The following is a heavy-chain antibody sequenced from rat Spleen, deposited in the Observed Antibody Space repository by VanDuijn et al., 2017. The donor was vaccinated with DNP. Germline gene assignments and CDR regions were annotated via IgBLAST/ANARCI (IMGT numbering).Heavy chain of an antibody. D-gene: IGHD1-6*01. J-gene: IGHJ4*01. CDR3: ARRGYTTDGPMDA. V-gene: IGHV5S10*01. CDR1: GFTFSDYA. CDR2: IIYDGTRI. Sequence: EVQLVESGGGLVQPGHSLKLSCAASGFTFSDYAMAWVRQSPKKGLEWVASIIYDGTRIYYRDSVRGRFTISRDNAKSTLYLQMNSLRSEDTATYYCARRGYTTDGPMDAWGQGTSVTVSS.